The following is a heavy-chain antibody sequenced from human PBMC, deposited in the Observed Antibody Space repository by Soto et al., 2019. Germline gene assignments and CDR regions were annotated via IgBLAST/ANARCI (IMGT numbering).Heavy chain of an antibody. CDR3: TTGVTVTYYYFDY. V-gene: IGHV3-15*01. J-gene: IGHJ4*02. CDR2: IKSNTDGGTA. CDR1: GFTFSNAW. D-gene: IGHD4-17*01. Sequence: QLVESGGGLVKPGGSLRLCCAASGFTFSNAWMSWVRQAPGKGLEWVGRIKSNTDGGTADYAAPVKGRFTISRDDSENTLYLQMNSLKTEDTAVYFCTTGVTVTYYYFDYWGQGTLVTVSS.